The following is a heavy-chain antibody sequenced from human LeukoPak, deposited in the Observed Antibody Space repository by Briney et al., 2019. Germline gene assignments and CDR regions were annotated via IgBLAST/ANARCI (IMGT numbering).Heavy chain of an antibody. CDR3: ARDTLDYGGNSVPYNWFDP. J-gene: IGHJ5*02. CDR2: FYYSGST. V-gene: IGHV4-59*01. Sequence: SETLSLTCTVSGGSISNYYWNWIRQPPGKGLEWIGYFYYSGSTNYNPSLKSPVTISVDTSKNQFSLKLSSVTAADTAVYYCARDTLDYGGNSVPYNWFDPWGQGTLVTVSS. D-gene: IGHD4-23*01. CDR1: GGSISNYY.